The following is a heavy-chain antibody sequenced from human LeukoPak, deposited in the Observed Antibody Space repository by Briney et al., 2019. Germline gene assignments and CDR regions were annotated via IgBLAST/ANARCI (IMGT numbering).Heavy chain of an antibody. V-gene: IGHV1-46*01. CDR1: GYTFTNYY. D-gene: IGHD2-21*01. Sequence: PGASVKVSCKASGYTFTNYYMHWVRQAPGQGLEWVGFINPTTGGTTYAQKVQGRVTVTSDMSTSTVYMELSSLISEDTAFYYCARGIDDYFDVWGKGTRVTVSS. J-gene: IGHJ6*03. CDR2: INPTTGGT. CDR3: ARGIDDYFDV.